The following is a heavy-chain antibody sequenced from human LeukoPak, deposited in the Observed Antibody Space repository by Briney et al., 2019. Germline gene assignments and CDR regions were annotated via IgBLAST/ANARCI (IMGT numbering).Heavy chain of an antibody. CDR2: INHSGST. CDR1: GGSFSGYY. D-gene: IGHD2-2*01. Sequence: SETLSLTCAVYGGSFSGYYWSWIRQPPGKGLEWIGEINHSGSTNYNPSLKSRVTISVDTSKNQFSLKLSSVTAADTAVYYCARVSSTSCFDCLAWFDPWGQGTLVTVSS. V-gene: IGHV4-34*01. J-gene: IGHJ5*02. CDR3: ARVSSTSCFDCLAWFDP.